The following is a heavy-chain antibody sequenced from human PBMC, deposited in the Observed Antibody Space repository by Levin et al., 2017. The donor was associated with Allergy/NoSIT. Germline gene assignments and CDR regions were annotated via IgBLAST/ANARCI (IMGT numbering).Heavy chain of an antibody. V-gene: IGHV3-15*01. J-gene: IGHJ4*02. CDR1: VFTFSNAW. Sequence: GGSLRLSCAASVFTFSNAWMSWVRQAPGKGLEWVGRIKSKTDGGTTDYAAPVKGRFTISRDDSKNTLYLQMNSLKTEDTAVYYCTTAHSNYPYYFDYWGQGTLVTVSS. D-gene: IGHD4-11*01. CDR3: TTAHSNYPYYFDY. CDR2: IKSKTDGGTT.